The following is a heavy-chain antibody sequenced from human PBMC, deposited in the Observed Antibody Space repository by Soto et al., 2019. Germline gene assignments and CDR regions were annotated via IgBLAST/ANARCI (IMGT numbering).Heavy chain of an antibody. Sequence: GGSLRLSCTASGFTFGDYAMSWFRQAPGKGLEWVGFIRSKAYGGTTEYAASVKGRFTISRDDSKSIAYLQMNSLKTEDTAVYYCTRDESLTIFGVVTIDYYYYMDVWGKGTTVTVSS. CDR2: IRSKAYGGTT. CDR3: TRDESLTIFGVVTIDYYYYMDV. J-gene: IGHJ6*03. D-gene: IGHD3-3*01. CDR1: GFTFGDYA. V-gene: IGHV3-49*03.